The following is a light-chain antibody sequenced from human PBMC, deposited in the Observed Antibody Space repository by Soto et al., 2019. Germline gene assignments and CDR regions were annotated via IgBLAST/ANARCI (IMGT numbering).Light chain of an antibody. CDR2: GVS. Sequence: EVVLTQSPGTLSLSPGERVTLSCRVSQSVSSTYLAWYQQKPGQAPRLLIYGVSSRATGIPDRFSGSGSGTDFTLTISRLEPEDFAVYYCQQYGSSPWTFGQGTKVEIK. V-gene: IGKV3-20*01. CDR3: QQYGSSPWT. CDR1: QSVSSTY. J-gene: IGKJ1*01.